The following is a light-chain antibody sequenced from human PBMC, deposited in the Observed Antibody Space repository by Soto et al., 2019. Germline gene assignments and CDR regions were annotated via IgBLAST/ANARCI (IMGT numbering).Light chain of an antibody. Sequence: DIQITQSPSNLSASVGDGVTLTCRASQGISSWLAWYQQKPGKAPKILIYDASSLESGVPSRFSGSGSGKDFTLTISSLQPEEWATDDCQQRYSTTLTCGGGTKGEIK. CDR2: DAS. J-gene: IGKJ4*01. V-gene: IGKV1-5*01. CDR1: QGISSW. CDR3: QQRYSTTLT.